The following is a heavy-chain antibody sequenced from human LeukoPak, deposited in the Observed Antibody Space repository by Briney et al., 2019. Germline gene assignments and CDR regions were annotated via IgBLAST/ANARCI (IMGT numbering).Heavy chain of an antibody. CDR1: GFTFSSYA. CDR2: ISGSGGST. D-gene: IGHD3-22*01. CDR3: AKGYYYDSSGYYDDAFDI. J-gene: IGHJ3*02. Sequence: GGSLRLSCAASGFTFSSYAMSWVRQAPGKGLEWVSAISGSGGSTYYADSVKGRFTISRDNSENTLYLQMNSLRAEDTAVYYCAKGYYYDSSGYYDDAFDIWGQGTMVTVSS. V-gene: IGHV3-23*01.